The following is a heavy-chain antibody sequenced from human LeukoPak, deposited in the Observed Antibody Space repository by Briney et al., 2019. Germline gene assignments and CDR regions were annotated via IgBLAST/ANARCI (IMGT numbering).Heavy chain of an antibody. CDR2: IYYSGNT. D-gene: IGHD1-26*01. V-gene: IGHV4-59*01. CDR1: GGSISSYY. Sequence: PSETLSLTCTASGGSISSYYWSWIRQPPGKGLEWIGYIYYSGNTNYNPSLKSRVTISVDTSKNQFSLKLSSVTAADTAVYYCARAGSYLGYFQHWGQGTLVTVSS. CDR3: ARAGSYLGYFQH. J-gene: IGHJ1*01.